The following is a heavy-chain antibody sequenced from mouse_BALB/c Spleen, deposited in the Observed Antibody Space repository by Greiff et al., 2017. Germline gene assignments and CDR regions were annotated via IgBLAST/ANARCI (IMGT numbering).Heavy chain of an antibody. D-gene: IGHD1-1*01. CDR3: ARGTTVYYYAMDY. CDR1: GFTFSSFG. Sequence: VQLKQSGGGLVQPGGSRKLSCAASGFTFSSFGMHWVRQAPEKGLEWVAYISSGSSTIYYADTVKGRFTISRDNPKNTLFLQMTSLRSEDTAMYYCARGTTVYYYAMDYWGQGTSVTVSS. J-gene: IGHJ4*01. V-gene: IGHV5-17*02. CDR2: ISSGSSTI.